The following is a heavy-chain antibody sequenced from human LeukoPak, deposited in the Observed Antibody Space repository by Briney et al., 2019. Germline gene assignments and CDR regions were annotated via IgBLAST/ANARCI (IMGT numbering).Heavy chain of an antibody. Sequence: GGSLRLSCAASGFTFSSYAMSWVRQAPGKGLEWVSAISGSGGSTYYADPVKGRFTISRDNSKNTLYLQMNSLRAEDTAVYYCAKNLFAAGTPYDYWGQGTLVTVSS. CDR3: AKNLFAAGTPYDY. V-gene: IGHV3-23*01. CDR2: ISGSGGST. J-gene: IGHJ4*02. CDR1: GFTFSSYA. D-gene: IGHD6-19*01.